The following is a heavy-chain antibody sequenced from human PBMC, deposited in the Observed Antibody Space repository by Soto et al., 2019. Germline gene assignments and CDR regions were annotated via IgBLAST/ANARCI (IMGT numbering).Heavy chain of an antibody. CDR2: INHSGST. Sequence: PSETLSLTCAVYGGSFSGYYWSWIRQPPGKGLEWIGEINHSGSTNYNPSLKSRVTISVDTSKNQFSLKLSSVTAADTAVYYCARAKQWLRGGWFDPWGQGTLVTVSS. D-gene: IGHD6-19*01. CDR3: ARAKQWLRGGWFDP. J-gene: IGHJ5*02. CDR1: GGSFSGYY. V-gene: IGHV4-34*01.